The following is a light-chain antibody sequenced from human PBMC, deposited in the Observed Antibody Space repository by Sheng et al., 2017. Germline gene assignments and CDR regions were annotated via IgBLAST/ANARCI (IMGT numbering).Light chain of an antibody. CDR3: QVWDGASDQWV. V-gene: IGLV3-21*03. Sequence: SYVLTQPPSVSVAPGKTARITCGGSNIGSKSVHWFQQKPGQAPVVVVYDDNDRPSGIPERMSGSNSGNTATLSISRVEAGDEADYYCQVWDGASDQWVFGGGTKVTVL. CDR1: NIGSKS. CDR2: DDN. J-gene: IGLJ2*01.